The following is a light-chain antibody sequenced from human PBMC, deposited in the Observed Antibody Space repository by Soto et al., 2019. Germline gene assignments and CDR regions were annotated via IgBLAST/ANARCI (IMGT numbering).Light chain of an antibody. CDR3: QQYSNWPLT. CDR1: QSVSSS. CDR2: DAS. V-gene: IGKV3-15*01. J-gene: IGKJ4*01. Sequence: EKGMTQSPATPFVSSGEKATPSCRASQSVSSSLAWYQQKPGQAPRLLIYDASTRATDVPARFSGSGSGTEFTLTVSSLQSEDFAVYHCQQYSNWPLTFGGGTKV.